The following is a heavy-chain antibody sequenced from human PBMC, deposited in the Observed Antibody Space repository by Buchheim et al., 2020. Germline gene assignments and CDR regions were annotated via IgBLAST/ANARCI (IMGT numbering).Heavy chain of an antibody. CDR3: AKGYYYDSSGYYWNY. J-gene: IGHJ4*02. D-gene: IGHD3-22*01. V-gene: IGHV3-30*18. CDR2: ISYDGSNK. CDR1: GFTFSSYG. Sequence: QVQLVESGGGVVQPGRSLRLSCAASGFTFSSYGMHWVRQAPGKGLEWVAVISYDGSNKYYADSVKGRFTISRDNSKNTLYLQMNSLRAEDTAVYYCAKGYYYDSSGYYWNYWGQGTL.